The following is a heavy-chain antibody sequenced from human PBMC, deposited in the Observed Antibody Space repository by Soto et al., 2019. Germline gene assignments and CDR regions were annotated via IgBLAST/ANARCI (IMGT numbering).Heavy chain of an antibody. CDR2: INSDGSST. V-gene: IGHV3-74*01. CDR1: GFSFSNYL. Sequence: EVQLVESGGGLAQPGGSLRVSCAASGFSFSNYLMHWVRQVPGKGLVWVSRINSDGSSTNYADSVKGRFTISRDNAKNTLNLQMSSPRAEDTAVYFCARGRGSSGWYFDYWGQGTLVTVSS. CDR3: ARGRGSSGWYFDY. J-gene: IGHJ4*02. D-gene: IGHD6-19*01.